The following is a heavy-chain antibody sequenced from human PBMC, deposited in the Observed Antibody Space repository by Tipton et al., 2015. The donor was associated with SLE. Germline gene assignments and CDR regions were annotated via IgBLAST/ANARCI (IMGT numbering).Heavy chain of an antibody. Sequence: TLSLTCTVSGGSISGYHWSWLRQPPGKGLEWIGYISYTETTKYNPSLESRVIISVDTSKNQFSLKLRSLTAADSAMYFCARMDYSQFQLLYFESWGQGILVTVSS. CDR1: GGSISGYH. D-gene: IGHD4-11*01. J-gene: IGHJ4*02. CDR2: ISYTETT. V-gene: IGHV4-59*12. CDR3: ARMDYSQFQLLYFES.